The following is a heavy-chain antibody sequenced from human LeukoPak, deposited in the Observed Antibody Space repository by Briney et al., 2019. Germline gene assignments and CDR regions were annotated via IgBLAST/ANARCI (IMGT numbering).Heavy chain of an antibody. Sequence: GGSLRLSCAASGFTFSSSWMYCVRQAPGEGLVWVSRINSDESITTYADSVKGRFTISRDNAKNTLYLQMNSLRAEDTAVYYCARGLVPGFLDYWGQGTPVTVSS. CDR3: ARGLVPGFLDY. J-gene: IGHJ4*02. CDR1: GFTFSSSW. D-gene: IGHD4-11*01. V-gene: IGHV3-74*01. CDR2: INSDESIT.